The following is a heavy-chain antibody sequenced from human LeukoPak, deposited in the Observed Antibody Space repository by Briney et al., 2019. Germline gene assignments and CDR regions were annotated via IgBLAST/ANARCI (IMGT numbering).Heavy chain of an antibody. D-gene: IGHD5-24*01. J-gene: IGHJ5*02. V-gene: IGHV4-39*01. CDR2: IYYSGST. Sequence: KPSETLSLTCTVSGGSISSSLYHWGWICQPPGKGLEWIGTIYYSGSTYYTPSLKSRVTISVDMSKNQFSLKLSSVTAADTAVYYCARRDNRDGYNFDPWGQGTLVTVSS. CDR3: ARRDNRDGYNFDP. CDR1: GGSISSSLYH.